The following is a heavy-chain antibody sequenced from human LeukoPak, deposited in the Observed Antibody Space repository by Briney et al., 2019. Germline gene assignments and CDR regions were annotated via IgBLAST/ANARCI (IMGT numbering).Heavy chain of an antibody. CDR2: INHSGST. CDR3: ARDRRAFDI. V-gene: IGHV4-34*01. CDR1: GGSFSGYY. D-gene: IGHD3-16*02. J-gene: IGHJ3*02. Sequence: SQTLSLTCAVYGGSFSGYYWSWIRQPPGKGLEWIGEINHSGSTNYNPSLKSRVTISVDTSKNQFSLNLSSVTAADTAVYYCARDRRAFDIWGQGTMVTVSS.